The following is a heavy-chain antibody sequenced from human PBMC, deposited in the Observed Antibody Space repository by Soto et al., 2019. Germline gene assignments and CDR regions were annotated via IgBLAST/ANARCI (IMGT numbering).Heavy chain of an antibody. CDR1: GYTFTSYG. CDR3: ARDSPVVVVAATDNYFDY. Sequence: QVQLVQSGAEVKKPGASVKVSCKASGYTFTSYGISWVRQAPGQGREWMGWISAYNGNTNYAQKLQGRVTMTTDTSTRTAYMELRSLRSDDTAVYYCARDSPVVVVAATDNYFDYWGQGTLVTVSS. CDR2: ISAYNGNT. D-gene: IGHD2-15*01. J-gene: IGHJ4*02. V-gene: IGHV1-18*01.